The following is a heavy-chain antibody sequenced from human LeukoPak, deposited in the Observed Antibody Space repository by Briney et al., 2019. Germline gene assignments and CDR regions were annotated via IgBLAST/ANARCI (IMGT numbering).Heavy chain of an antibody. D-gene: IGHD6-19*01. CDR2: IHPSDSDT. V-gene: IGHV5-51*01. CDR3: ARRYGSALYGVFDY. Sequence: GESLKISCKGSGYTFNSYWIGWVRQMPGAGLEWMGIIHPSDSDTRYSPSFQGQVTISADKSISTAYLQWSSLKASDSAMYYCARRYGSALYGVFDYWGQGTLVLVSS. J-gene: IGHJ4*02. CDR1: GYTFNSYW.